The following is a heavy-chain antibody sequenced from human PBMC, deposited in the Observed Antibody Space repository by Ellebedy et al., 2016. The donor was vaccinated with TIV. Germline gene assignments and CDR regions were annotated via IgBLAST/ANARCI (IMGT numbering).Heavy chain of an antibody. D-gene: IGHD3-10*01. V-gene: IGHV4-34*01. CDR1: GGSFSGYY. Sequence: SETLSLXXAVYGGSFSGYYWSWIRQPPGKGLEWIGEINHSGSTNYNPSLKSRVTISVDTSKNQFSLKLSSVTAADTAVYYCARGSGSYSYWGQGTLVTVSS. CDR2: INHSGST. CDR3: ARGSGSYSY. J-gene: IGHJ4*02.